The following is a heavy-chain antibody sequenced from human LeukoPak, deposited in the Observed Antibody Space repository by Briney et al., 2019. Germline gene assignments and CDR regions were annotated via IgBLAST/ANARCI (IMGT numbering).Heavy chain of an antibody. CDR3: ARGYYDSSGYFLGDAFDI. CDR1: GGTFSSYA. J-gene: IGHJ3*02. D-gene: IGHD3-22*01. Sequence: GASVKVSCKASGGTFSSYAISWVRQAPGQGLEWMGWINTNTGNPTYAQGFTGRFVFSLDTSVSTAYLQISSLKAEDTAVYYCARGYYDSSGYFLGDAFDIWGQGTMVTVSS. V-gene: IGHV7-4-1*02. CDR2: INTNTGNP.